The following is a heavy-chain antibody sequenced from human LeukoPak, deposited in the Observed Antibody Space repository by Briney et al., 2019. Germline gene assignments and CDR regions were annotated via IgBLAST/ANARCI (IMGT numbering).Heavy chain of an antibody. D-gene: IGHD6-6*01. V-gene: IGHV4-59*01. Sequence: SETLTLTCTVSGGSISSYYWSWIRQPPGKGLEWIGYIYYSGSTNYIPSLKSRVTISVDTSKNQFSLKLSPVTAADTAVYYCARVDPDSSSTLEVFDYWGQGTLVSVSS. J-gene: IGHJ4*02. CDR1: GGSISSYY. CDR2: IYYSGST. CDR3: ARVDPDSSSTLEVFDY.